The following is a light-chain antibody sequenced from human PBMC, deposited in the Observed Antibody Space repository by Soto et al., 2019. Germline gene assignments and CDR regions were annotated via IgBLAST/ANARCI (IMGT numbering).Light chain of an antibody. CDR2: EVS. V-gene: IGLV2-14*01. Sequence: QSALTQPASVSGSPGQSINISCTGTSSDFGTYNYVSWYQQHPGKAPKLMIYEVSNRPSGVSNRFSGFKSGNTASLTISGLQAEDEADYYCSSYTTSSSYVFGTGTKLTVL. CDR1: SSDFGTYNY. J-gene: IGLJ1*01. CDR3: SSYTTSSSYV.